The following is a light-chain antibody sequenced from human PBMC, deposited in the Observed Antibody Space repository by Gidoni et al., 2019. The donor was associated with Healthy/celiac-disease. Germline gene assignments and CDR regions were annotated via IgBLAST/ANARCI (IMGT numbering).Light chain of an antibody. CDR3: AAWDGSLSGLP. CDR2: RNN. CDR1: SSNIGSNY. J-gene: IGLJ3*02. Sequence: QSVLPPPPSASGTPGQRVTISCSGSSSNIGSNYVYWYQQVPGTAPKLLIYRNNQRPSGVPDRFSGSKSGTSASLAISGLRSDDEADYYCAAWDGSLSGLPFGGGTKLTVL. V-gene: IGLV1-47*01.